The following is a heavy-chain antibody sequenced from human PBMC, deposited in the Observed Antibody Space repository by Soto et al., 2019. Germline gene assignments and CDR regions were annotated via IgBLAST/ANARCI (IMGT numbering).Heavy chain of an antibody. CDR2: INQDGSES. D-gene: IGHD1-26*01. CDR1: GFTFSSYW. V-gene: IGHV3-7*01. Sequence: EVQLVESGGGLVQPGGSLRLSCAVSGFTFSSYWMSWVRQTPGKGLEWVANINQDGSESYYVDAVKGRFTISRDNAKNSLYLQMDSLRAEDTAVYYCAGELIVGPAEYFQHWGQGTLVTVSS. J-gene: IGHJ1*01. CDR3: AGELIVGPAEYFQH.